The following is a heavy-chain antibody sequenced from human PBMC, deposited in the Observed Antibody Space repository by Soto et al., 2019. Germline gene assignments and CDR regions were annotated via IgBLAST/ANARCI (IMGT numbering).Heavy chain of an antibody. J-gene: IGHJ6*02. Sequence: SETLSLTCSVSGGSVSISTYYWAWVRQTPGKGLEWLGSILHGGSTYYNPSLKSRLTLSVDTSEDQFSLNLSSVTATDTGVYYCATLPAAMYFYGSDVWGPGTTVTVSS. V-gene: IGHV4-39*01. CDR2: ILHGGST. CDR3: ATLPAAMYFYGSDV. CDR1: GGSVSISTYY. D-gene: IGHD2-2*01.